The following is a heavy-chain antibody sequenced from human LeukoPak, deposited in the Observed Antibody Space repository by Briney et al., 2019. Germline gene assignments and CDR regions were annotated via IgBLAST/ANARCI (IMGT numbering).Heavy chain of an antibody. V-gene: IGHV4-34*01. CDR1: GGSFSGYY. D-gene: IGHD6-19*01. J-gene: IGHJ4*02. CDR3: ARYSSGWYSNYYFDY. CDR2: INHSGST. Sequence: SETLSLTCAVYGGSFSGYYWSWIRQPPRKGLEWIGEINHSGSTNYNPSLKSRVTISVDTSKNQFSLKLSSVTAADTAVYYCARYSSGWYSNYYFDYWGQGTLVTVSS.